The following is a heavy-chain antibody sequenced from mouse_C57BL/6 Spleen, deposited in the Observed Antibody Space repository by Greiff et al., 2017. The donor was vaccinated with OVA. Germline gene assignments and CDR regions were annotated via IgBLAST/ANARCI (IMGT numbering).Heavy chain of an antibody. J-gene: IGHJ4*01. CDR1: GYAFSSYW. CDR3: ARGITGTYYYAMDY. D-gene: IGHD4-1*01. V-gene: IGHV1-80*01. CDR2: IYPGDGDT. Sequence: VQLQQSGAELVKPGASVKISCKASGYAFSSYWMNWVKQRPGKGLEWIGQIYPGDGDTNYNGKFKGKATLTADKSSSTAYMQLSSLTSEDSAVYFCARGITGTYYYAMDYWGQGTSVTVSS.